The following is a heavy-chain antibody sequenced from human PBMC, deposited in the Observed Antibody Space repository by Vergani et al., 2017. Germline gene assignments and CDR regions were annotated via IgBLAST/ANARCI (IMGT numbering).Heavy chain of an antibody. D-gene: IGHD2-15*01. CDR1: GGSFSGYY. V-gene: IGHV4-34*01. J-gene: IGHJ6*03. Sequence: QVQLQQWGAGLLKPSETLSLTCAVYGGSFSGYYWSWIRQPPGKGLEWIGEINHSGSTNYNPSLKRRVTISVDTSKNQFSLKLSSVTAADTAVYYCASGQPRYCSGGSCYSWDYYYYMDVWGKGTTVTVSS. CDR3: ASGQPRYCSGGSCYSWDYYYYMDV. CDR2: INHSGST.